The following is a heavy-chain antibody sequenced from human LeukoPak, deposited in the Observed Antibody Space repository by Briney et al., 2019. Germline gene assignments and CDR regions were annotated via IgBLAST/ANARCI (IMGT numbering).Heavy chain of an antibody. D-gene: IGHD6-19*01. CDR2: INHSGST. CDR1: GGSFSGYY. CDR3: ARGTSVEAGTGWFDP. V-gene: IGHV4-34*01. Sequence: KPSETLSLTCAVYGGSFSGYYWSWIRQPPGKGLEWIGEINHSGSTNYNPSLKSRVTISVDTSKNQFSLKLSSVTAADTAVYYCARGTSVEAGTGWFDPWGQGTLVTVSS. J-gene: IGHJ5*02.